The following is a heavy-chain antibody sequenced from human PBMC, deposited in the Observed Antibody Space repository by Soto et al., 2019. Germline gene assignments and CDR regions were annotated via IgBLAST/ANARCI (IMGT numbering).Heavy chain of an antibody. V-gene: IGHV3-11*06. CDR2: ISDSSSNT. Sequence: WGSLRLSCAASGFTFIDYYMICIRQSPGKGLEWVSYISDSSSNTNYGDSVKGRFTISRDNAKNLLYLQMNSLRAEDTAVYYCAKGEGYKWNYEFDPWGQGTLVTVSS. CDR1: GFTFIDYY. J-gene: IGHJ5*02. CDR3: AKGEGYKWNYEFDP. D-gene: IGHD1-7*01.